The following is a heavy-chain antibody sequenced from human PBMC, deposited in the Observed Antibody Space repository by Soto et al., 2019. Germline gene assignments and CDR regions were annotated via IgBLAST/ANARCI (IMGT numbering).Heavy chain of an antibody. CDR3: ARDLLYYYDSSGYQDDY. J-gene: IGHJ4*02. V-gene: IGHV3-30-3*01. CDR2: ISYDGSNK. Sequence: PGGSLRLSCAASGFTFSSYAMHWVRQAPGKGLEWVAVISYDGSNKYYADSVKGRFTISRDNSKNTLYLQMNSLRAEDTAVYYCARDLLYYYDSSGYQDDYWGQGTLVTVSS. D-gene: IGHD3-22*01. CDR1: GFTFSSYA.